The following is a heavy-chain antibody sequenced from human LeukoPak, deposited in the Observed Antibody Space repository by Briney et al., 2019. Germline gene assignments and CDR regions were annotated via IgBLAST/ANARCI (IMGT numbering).Heavy chain of an antibody. CDR1: GYTLTELS. Sequence: ASVKVSCKVSGYTLTELSMHWVRQAPGKGLEWMGGFDPEDGETIYAQKFQGRVTMTTDTSTSTAYMELRSLRSDDTAVFYCARDRGYCSSTSCPYYFDYWGQGTLVTVSS. J-gene: IGHJ4*02. D-gene: IGHD2-2*01. CDR2: FDPEDGET. V-gene: IGHV1-24*01. CDR3: ARDRGYCSSTSCPYYFDY.